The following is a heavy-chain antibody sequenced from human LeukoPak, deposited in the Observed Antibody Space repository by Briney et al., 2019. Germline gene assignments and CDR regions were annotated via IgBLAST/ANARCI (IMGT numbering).Heavy chain of an antibody. CDR3: ARRKRGSGGPFDY. V-gene: IGHV4-59*08. D-gene: IGHD6-19*01. CDR1: GGSISDYY. Sequence: SETLSLTCTVSGGSISDYYWTWIRQSPGTGLEWIGYMDYSGSTAYNPSLKSRVTISIDTSKKQFSLELSFVTAADTAIYFCARRKRGSGGPFDYWGQGTLVTVSS. J-gene: IGHJ4*02. CDR2: MDYSGST.